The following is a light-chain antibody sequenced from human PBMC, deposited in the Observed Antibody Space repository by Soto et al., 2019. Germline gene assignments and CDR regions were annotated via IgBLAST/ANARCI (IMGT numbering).Light chain of an antibody. J-gene: IGKJ3*01. Sequence: DIQITQSPSSLSASVGDRVTVTCRASQNVSTWLTWYQQTPGKAPNLLIYGASTLQRGVPSRFSGSGSGTEFTLTISHLQPEDFAIYFCQQGSRFPFAFGPGTKGDI. V-gene: IGKV1-12*01. CDR3: QQGSRFPFA. CDR1: QNVSTW. CDR2: GAS.